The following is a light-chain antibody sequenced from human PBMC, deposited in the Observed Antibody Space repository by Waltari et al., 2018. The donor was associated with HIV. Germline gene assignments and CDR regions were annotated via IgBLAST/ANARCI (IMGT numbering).Light chain of an antibody. V-gene: IGKV1-33*01. J-gene: IGKJ4*01. CDR2: DAS. CDR1: QDIRHY. Sequence: DIQMTQSPSSLSASVGDKVTITCQASQDIRHYLNWYQKKPGKAPKLLIFDASKLHTGVPSRFSGSGSGTDLTFTITSLQPEDIGTHYCQQFADLPLTFGGGTQVEIK. CDR3: QQFADLPLT.